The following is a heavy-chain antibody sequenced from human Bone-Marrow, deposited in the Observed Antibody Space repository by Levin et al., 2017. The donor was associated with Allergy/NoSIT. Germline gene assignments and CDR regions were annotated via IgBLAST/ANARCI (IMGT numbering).Heavy chain of an antibody. Sequence: ASVKVSCKASGYVFTAYYIHWVRQAPGQGLEWVGWINPNSGGTGSAEKFQGRVPMTTDPSINTFYVELSGLRSDDTAFYYCARDPPLYGGDSGSDYWGQGTLVTVSS. J-gene: IGHJ4*02. CDR3: ARDPPLYGGDSGSDY. D-gene: IGHD4-23*01. CDR1: GYVFTAYY. CDR2: INPNSGGT. V-gene: IGHV1-2*02.